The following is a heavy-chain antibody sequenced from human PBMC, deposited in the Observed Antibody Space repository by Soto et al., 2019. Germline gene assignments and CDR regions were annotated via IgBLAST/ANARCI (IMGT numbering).Heavy chain of an antibody. D-gene: IGHD2-15*01. CDR2: ISPSTSHI. J-gene: IGHJ6*02. V-gene: IGHV3-21*01. Sequence: EVHLVESGGGLVKPGGSLRLSCAVSGFTFSSCTMNWVRQAPGKGLEWVSSISPSTSHIYYADSVKGRFTISRDNAKNSLFLQINSLRAEDTAVYYCSGCSGGACHQDYGMDVWVQGTTVTVSS. CDR3: SGCSGGACHQDYGMDV. CDR1: GFTFSSCT.